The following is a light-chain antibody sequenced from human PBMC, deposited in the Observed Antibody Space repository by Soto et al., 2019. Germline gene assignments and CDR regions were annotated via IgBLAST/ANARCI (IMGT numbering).Light chain of an antibody. CDR1: QSVSSN. Sequence: EIVMTQSPSTLSVSPGERATLSCRVSQSVSSNLAWYQQKPGQAPRLLIYGASTRATGIPARFSGSGSGTEFTLTISSVQSEDFAVYYCQQYKNWPPITFGQGTRLEIK. CDR2: GAS. J-gene: IGKJ5*01. CDR3: QQYKNWPPIT. V-gene: IGKV3-15*01.